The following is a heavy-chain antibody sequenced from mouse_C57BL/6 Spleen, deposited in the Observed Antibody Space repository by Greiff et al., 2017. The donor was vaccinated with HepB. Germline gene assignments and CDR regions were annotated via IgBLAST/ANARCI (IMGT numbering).Heavy chain of an antibody. CDR3: TRDRDSSGPAWFAY. J-gene: IGHJ3*01. CDR1: GFTFSSYA. D-gene: IGHD3-2*02. Sequence: EVKLMESGEGLVKPGGSLKLSCAASGFTFSSYAMSWVRQTPEKRLEWVAYISSGGDYIYYADTVKGRFTISRDNARNTLYLQRSSLKSEDTAMYYCTRDRDSSGPAWFAYWGQGTLVTVSA. CDR2: ISSGGDYI. V-gene: IGHV5-9-1*02.